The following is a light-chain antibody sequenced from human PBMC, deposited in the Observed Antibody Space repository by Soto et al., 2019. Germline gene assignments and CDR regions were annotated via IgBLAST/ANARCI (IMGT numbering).Light chain of an antibody. CDR2: QTS. J-gene: IGKJ1*01. CDR1: QYINTR. V-gene: IGKV3-11*01. CDR3: HQRKSWPRT. Sequence: EIVLTQSPATLSSFPGDRVTLSCRASQYINTRLAWYQHRPGQAPRLLIYQTSIRAAGIPARFSASGSGTDFTLTIRDLHTEHFAIYYCHQRKSWPRTFGQGTKVDI.